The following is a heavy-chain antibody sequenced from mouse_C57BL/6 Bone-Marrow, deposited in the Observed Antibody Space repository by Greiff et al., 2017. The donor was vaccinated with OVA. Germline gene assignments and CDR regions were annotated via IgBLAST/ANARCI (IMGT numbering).Heavy chain of an antibody. CDR3: ARDRYGNFDC. CDR1: GFTFSSYA. CDR2: ISDGGSYT. Sequence: EVHLVESGGGLVKPGGSLKLSCAASGFTFSSYAMSWVRQTPEKRLEWVATISDGGSYTYYPDNVKGRFTISRDNAKNNLYLQMSHLKSEDTAMYYCARDRYGNFDCWGKGTTLTVSS. D-gene: IGHD2-1*01. J-gene: IGHJ2*01. V-gene: IGHV5-4*01.